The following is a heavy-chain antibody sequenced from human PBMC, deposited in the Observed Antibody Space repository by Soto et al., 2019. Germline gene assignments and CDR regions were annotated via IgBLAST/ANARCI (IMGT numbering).Heavy chain of an antibody. J-gene: IGHJ5*02. CDR3: AIEPVAGIWFDP. V-gene: IGHV1-18*01. Sequence: QVQLVQSGAAVKKPGASVKVSCKASGYTFTSYGISWVRQAPGQGLEWMGWINSYNGNTNYARKLQGRVTMTTDTSMSTAYMELRSLRSDDTAVYYCAIEPVAGIWFDPWGQGTLVTVSS. CDR1: GYTFTSYG. D-gene: IGHD6-19*01. CDR2: INSYNGNT.